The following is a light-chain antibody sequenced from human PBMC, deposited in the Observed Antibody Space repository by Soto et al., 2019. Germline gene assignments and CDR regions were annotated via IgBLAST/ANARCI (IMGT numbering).Light chain of an antibody. CDR3: CSYAGNSEV. J-gene: IGLJ1*01. Sequence: QSALTQPASVSGSPGQSITIPCTGTSGDVGSYNLVSWYQQHPGKAPKLLIYEVTERPSGVSNRFSGSKSGNTASLTISGLQPDDEADYDCCSYAGNSEVFGTGTKLTVL. V-gene: IGLV2-23*02. CDR2: EVT. CDR1: SGDVGSYNL.